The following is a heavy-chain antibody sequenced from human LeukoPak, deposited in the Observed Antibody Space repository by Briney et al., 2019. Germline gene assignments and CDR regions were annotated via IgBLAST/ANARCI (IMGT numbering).Heavy chain of an antibody. CDR3: TRHGASGDY. D-gene: IGHD3-16*01. CDR1: GFTFDDYA. V-gene: IGHV3-73*01. J-gene: IGHJ4*02. Sequence: GGSLRLSCAASGFTFDDYAMHWVRQASGKGLEWVGRIRSKANSYATAYAASVKGRFTISRDDSKNTAYLQMNSLKTEDTAVYYCTRHGASGDYWGQGTLVTVSS. CDR2: IRSKANSYAT.